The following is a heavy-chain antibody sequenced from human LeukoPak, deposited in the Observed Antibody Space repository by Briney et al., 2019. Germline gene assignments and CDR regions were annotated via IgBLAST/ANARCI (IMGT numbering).Heavy chain of an antibody. J-gene: IGHJ4*02. V-gene: IGHV3-73*01. CDR1: GFTFSGSA. D-gene: IGHD3-10*01. CDR3: TSTYYGSGSYN. Sequence: GGSLRLSCAASGFTFSGSAMHWVRQASGKGLDWVGRIQSKANSYATAYAASVKGRFTISRDDSKNTAYLQMNSLKTEDTAVYYCTSTYYGSGSYNWGQGTLVTVSS. CDR2: IQSKANSYAT.